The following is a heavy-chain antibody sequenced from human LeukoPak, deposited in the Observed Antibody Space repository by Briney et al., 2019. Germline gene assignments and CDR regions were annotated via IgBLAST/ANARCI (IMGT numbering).Heavy chain of an antibody. Sequence: GGSLRLSCAASGFTVSSNYMSWVRQAPGKGLEWVSAISDGGSSTYYADAVKGRFTISRDNSKNTLHLQMNTLRAEDTAVYYCARRVVADFDYWGQGTLVTVSS. V-gene: IGHV3-53*01. CDR2: ISDGGSST. CDR3: ARRVVADFDY. D-gene: IGHD2-15*01. J-gene: IGHJ4*02. CDR1: GFTVSSNY.